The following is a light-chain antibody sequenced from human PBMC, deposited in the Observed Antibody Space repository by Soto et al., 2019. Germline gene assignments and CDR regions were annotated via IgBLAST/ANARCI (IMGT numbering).Light chain of an antibody. CDR3: SSYTSSSTLEGV. Sequence: QSALTQPASVSGSPGQSITISCTGTSSDAGGYNYVSWYQQHPGKAPKLMIYDVSNRPSGVSNRFSGSKSGNTASLTISGLQAEDEADYYCSSYTSSSTLEGVFGTGTKLTVL. V-gene: IGLV2-14*01. CDR1: SSDAGGYNY. J-gene: IGLJ1*01. CDR2: DVS.